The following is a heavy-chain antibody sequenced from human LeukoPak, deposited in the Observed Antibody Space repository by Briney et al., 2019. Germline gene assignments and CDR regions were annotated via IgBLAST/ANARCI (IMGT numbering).Heavy chain of an antibody. CDR3: ARGPIFGVKGAYFDY. J-gene: IGHJ4*02. D-gene: IGHD3-3*01. Sequence: SVKVSCKASGGTFSSYAISWVRQAPGQGLEWMGRIIPIFGTANYAQKFQGRVTITTDESTSTAYMELSSLRSEDTAVYYCARGPIFGVKGAYFDYWGQGTLVTVSS. V-gene: IGHV1-69*05. CDR1: GGTFSSYA. CDR2: IIPIFGTA.